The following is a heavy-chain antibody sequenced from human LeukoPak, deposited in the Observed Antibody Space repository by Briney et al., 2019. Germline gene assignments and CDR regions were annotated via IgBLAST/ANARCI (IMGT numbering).Heavy chain of an antibody. V-gene: IGHV4-34*01. CDR3: ANSGWYRSIDY. CDR1: GGSFSGYY. Sequence: SETLSLTCAVYGGSFSGYYWSWIRQPPGKGLEWIGEINHSGSTNYNPSLKSRVTISVDTSKNQFSLKLSSVTAADTAVYYCANSGWYRSIDYWGQGTLVTVSS. CDR2: INHSGST. J-gene: IGHJ4*02. D-gene: IGHD6-19*01.